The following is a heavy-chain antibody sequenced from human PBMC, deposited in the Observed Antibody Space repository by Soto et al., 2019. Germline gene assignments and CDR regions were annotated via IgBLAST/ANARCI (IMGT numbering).Heavy chain of an antibody. J-gene: IGHJ4*02. V-gene: IGHV3-49*03. CDR3: TRDQGQQLENGGIY. D-gene: IGHD6-13*01. Sequence: PGGSLRLSCTASGFTFGDYAMSWFRQAPGKGLEWVGFIRSKAYGGTTEYAASVKGRFTISRDDSKSIAYLQMNSLKTEDTAVYYCTRDQGQQLENGGIYWGQGTLVTVSS. CDR1: GFTFGDYA. CDR2: IRSKAYGGTT.